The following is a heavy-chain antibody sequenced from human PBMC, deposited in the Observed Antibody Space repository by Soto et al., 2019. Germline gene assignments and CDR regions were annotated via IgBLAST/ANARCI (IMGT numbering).Heavy chain of an antibody. Sequence: QVQLVQSGAEVKKPGSSVKVSCKASGGTFSSYAISWVRQAPGQGLEWMGGIIPIFGTANYAQKFQGRVTITADESTSTAYMELSSLGSEDTAVYYCARGGDCSGGSCYSAHCYGMDVWGQGTTVTVSS. CDR3: ARGGDCSGGSCYSAHCYGMDV. CDR2: IIPIFGTA. V-gene: IGHV1-69*12. J-gene: IGHJ6*02. CDR1: GGTFSSYA. D-gene: IGHD2-15*01.